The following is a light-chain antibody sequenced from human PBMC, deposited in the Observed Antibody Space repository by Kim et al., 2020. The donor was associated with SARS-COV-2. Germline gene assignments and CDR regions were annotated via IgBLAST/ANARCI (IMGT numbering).Light chain of an antibody. V-gene: IGLV1-51*01. CDR2: DNN. Sequence: GQRVAISCSGSNSNIGNNYVSWYQQFPRTAPKLLIYDNNERSSGIPDRFSGSKSGTSATLDITGLQTGDEGDYYCGTWDSRLRTWIFGGGTKVTVL. CDR1: NSNIGNNY. CDR3: GTWDSRLRTWI. J-gene: IGLJ2*01.